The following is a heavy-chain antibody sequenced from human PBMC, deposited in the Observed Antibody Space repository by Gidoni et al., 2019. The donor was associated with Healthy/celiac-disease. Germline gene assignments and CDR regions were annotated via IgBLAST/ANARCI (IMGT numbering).Heavy chain of an antibody. D-gene: IGHD3-22*01. J-gene: IGHJ4*02. Sequence: EVQLVASGGGLVKPGGSLRLSCSASGFTFSSYSMNWVRQAPGKGLEWVSSISSSSSYIYYADSVKGRFTSSRDNAKNSLYLQMNSLRAEDTAVYYCARDDRAATVDYWGQGTLVTVSS. V-gene: IGHV3-21*01. CDR3: ARDDRAATVDY. CDR2: ISSSSSYI. CDR1: GFTFSSYS.